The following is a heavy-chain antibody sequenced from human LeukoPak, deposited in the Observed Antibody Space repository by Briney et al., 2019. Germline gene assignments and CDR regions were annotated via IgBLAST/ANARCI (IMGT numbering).Heavy chain of an antibody. CDR3: ARDSTSWYP. CDR1: GYTFSSYA. CDR2: INTNTGNP. J-gene: IGHJ5*02. V-gene: IGHV7-4-1*02. D-gene: IGHD6-13*01. Sequence: EASVKVSCKASGYTFSSYAMNWVRQAPGQGLEWMGWINTNTGNPTYAQGFTGRFVFPLDTSVSTAYLQISSLKAEDTAVYYCARDSTSWYPWGQGTLVTVSS.